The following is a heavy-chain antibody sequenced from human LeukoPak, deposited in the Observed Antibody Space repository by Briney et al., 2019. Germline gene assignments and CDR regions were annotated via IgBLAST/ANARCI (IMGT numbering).Heavy chain of an antibody. J-gene: IGHJ6*02. D-gene: IGHD6-13*01. Sequence: SETLSLTCTVSGYSINSGYYWGWIRQPPGKGLEWIGYIYYSGSTNYNPSLKSRVTISVDTSKNQFSLKLSSVTAADTAVYYCARDRRYSSSWYGMDVWGQGTTVTVSS. CDR2: IYYSGST. V-gene: IGHV4-61*01. CDR1: GYSINSGYY. CDR3: ARDRRYSSSWYGMDV.